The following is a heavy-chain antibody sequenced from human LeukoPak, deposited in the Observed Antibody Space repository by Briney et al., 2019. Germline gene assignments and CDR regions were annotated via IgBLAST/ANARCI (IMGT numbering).Heavy chain of an antibody. D-gene: IGHD2-21*02. CDR1: GYRFISNY. CDR3: AREGSYCVGGDCYSFDF. Sequence: GASVKVSCKASGYRFISNYIQWVRQAPGLGPEWVGWMHPGNGNTRYAEKFQGRVTTTRDTSINTAYLDLNSLRSDDTAVYYCAREGSYCVGGDCYSFDFWGQGTLITVSS. V-gene: IGHV1-2*02. CDR2: MHPGNGNT. J-gene: IGHJ4*02.